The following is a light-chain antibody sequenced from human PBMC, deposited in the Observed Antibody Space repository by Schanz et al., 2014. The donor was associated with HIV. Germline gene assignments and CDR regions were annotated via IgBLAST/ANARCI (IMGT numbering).Light chain of an antibody. CDR2: DVN. V-gene: IGLV2-14*03. Sequence: QSALTQPASVSGSPGQSIAISCTGTNSDIGAYNYVSWYQQHPDKAPKLIIYDVNNRPSGVSNRFSGSKSGNTASLTISGLQAEDEADYYCSSYTSSSTLFGGGTKVTVL. CDR1: NSDIGAYNY. CDR3: SSYTSSSTL. J-gene: IGLJ2*01.